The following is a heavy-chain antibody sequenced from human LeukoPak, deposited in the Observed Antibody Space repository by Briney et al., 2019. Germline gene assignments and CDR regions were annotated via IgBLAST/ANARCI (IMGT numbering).Heavy chain of an antibody. V-gene: IGHV4-34*01. CDR2: IHPSGST. CDR3: ARQGDPTVTATGDY. D-gene: IGHD4-17*01. J-gene: IGHJ4*02. Sequence: SETLSLTCAVYGGSFSGYYWNWVRQPPGKGLEWIGEIHPSGSTTYNPSLQSRVTISVDTSKNQFSLKLSSVTAADTAVYYCARQGDPTVTATGDYWGQGTLVTVSS. CDR1: GGSFSGYY.